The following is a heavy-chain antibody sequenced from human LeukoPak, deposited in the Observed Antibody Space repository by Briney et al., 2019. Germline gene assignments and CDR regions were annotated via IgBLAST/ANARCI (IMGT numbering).Heavy chain of an antibody. J-gene: IGHJ6*04. CDR2: INHSGST. Sequence: PSETLSLTCAVCGGSFSGYYWSWIRQPPGKGLEWIGEINHSGSTNYNPSLKSRVTISVDTSKNQFSLKLSSVTAADTAVYYCARGDGLHYYYYGMDVWGKGTTVTVSS. D-gene: IGHD3/OR15-3a*01. V-gene: IGHV4-34*01. CDR1: GGSFSGYY. CDR3: ARGDGLHYYYYGMDV.